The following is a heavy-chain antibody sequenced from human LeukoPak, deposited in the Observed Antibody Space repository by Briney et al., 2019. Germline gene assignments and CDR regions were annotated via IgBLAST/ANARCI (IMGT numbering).Heavy chain of an antibody. Sequence: GGSLRLSCAASGFTFSSYAMSWVRQAPGKGLEWVSAISGSGGSTYYADSVKGRFTISRDNSKNTLYLQMNSLRAEDTAVYYCAKRTDFWSGFTPFDYWGQGTLVTVSS. CDR3: AKRTDFWSGFTPFDY. D-gene: IGHD3-3*01. J-gene: IGHJ4*02. V-gene: IGHV3-23*01. CDR2: ISGSGGST. CDR1: GFTFSSYA.